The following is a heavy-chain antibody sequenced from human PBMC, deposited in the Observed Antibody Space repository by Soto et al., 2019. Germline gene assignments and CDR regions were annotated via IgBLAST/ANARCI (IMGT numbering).Heavy chain of an antibody. Sequence: GGSLRLSCAASGFTFSSYAMSWVRQAPGKGLEWVSAISGSGGGTYYADSVEGRFTISRDNAKNTLYLQMNSLRAEDTAIYYCARVQLRSTGWYPWGQGTLVTVSS. V-gene: IGHV3-23*01. CDR2: ISGSGGGT. D-gene: IGHD6-19*01. CDR3: ARVQLRSTGWYP. CDR1: GFTFSSYA. J-gene: IGHJ5*02.